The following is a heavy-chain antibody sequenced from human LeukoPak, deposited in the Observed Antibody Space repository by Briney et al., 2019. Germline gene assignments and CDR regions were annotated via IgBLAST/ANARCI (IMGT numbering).Heavy chain of an antibody. V-gene: IGHV1-46*01. Sequence: GGSVKVSCKASGYTFTRYYLHWVRQAPGQGLEWMGIIFGSAGSTNYGQKFEGRVTMTRHMSTSTVYMELSSLRSEDTAVNYCVREVSAGYFDYWGQGTLVTVPS. J-gene: IGHJ4*02. CDR3: VREVSAGYFDY. CDR2: IFGSAGST. CDR1: GYTFTRYY.